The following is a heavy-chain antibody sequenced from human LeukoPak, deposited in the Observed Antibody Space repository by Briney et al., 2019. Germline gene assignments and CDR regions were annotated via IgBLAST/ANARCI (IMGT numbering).Heavy chain of an antibody. D-gene: IGHD1-26*01. CDR2: INHSGST. V-gene: IGHV4-34*01. J-gene: IGHJ4*02. CDR1: GGSFSGYY. CDR3: ARLYSGSYIY. Sequence: TSETLSLTCAVYGGSFSGYYWSWIRQPPGKGLEWIGEINHSGSTNYNPSLKSRVTISVGTSKNQFSLKLSSVTAADTAVYYCARLYSGSYIYWGQGTLVTVSS.